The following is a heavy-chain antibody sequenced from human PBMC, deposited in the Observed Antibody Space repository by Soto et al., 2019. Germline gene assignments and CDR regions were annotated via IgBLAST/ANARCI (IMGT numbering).Heavy chain of an antibody. CDR1: GFTFGSYW. CDR2: IKQDGSEE. D-gene: IGHD6-13*01. Sequence: EVQLVESGGGLVQPGGSLRLSCVDSGFTFGSYWMSWVRQARVKGLEWVGNIKQDGSEENYVDSVKGRFTISRDNAKNSMYLQMNSLRAEDTAVYYCARIAASGRAWDVWGQGTTVVVSS. J-gene: IGHJ6*02. CDR3: ARIAASGRAWDV. V-gene: IGHV3-7*01.